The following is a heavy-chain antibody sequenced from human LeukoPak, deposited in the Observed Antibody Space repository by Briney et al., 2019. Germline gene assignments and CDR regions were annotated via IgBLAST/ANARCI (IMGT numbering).Heavy chain of an antibody. CDR3: AREGDYEVHY. CDR2: IGGDGGKK. Sequence: GGSLRLSCAASGLTFSTHWMTWVRQAPGKGLEWLANIGGDGGKKFYVDSVKGRFTISRNNADNSLYLQMNSLRAEDTAVYYCAREGDYEVHYWGQGTLVTVSS. J-gene: IGHJ4*02. D-gene: IGHD4-17*01. V-gene: IGHV3-7*03. CDR1: GLTFSTHW.